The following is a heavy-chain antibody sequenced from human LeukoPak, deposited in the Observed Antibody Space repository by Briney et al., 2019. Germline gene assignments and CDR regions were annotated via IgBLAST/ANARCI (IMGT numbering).Heavy chain of an antibody. D-gene: IGHD2-15*01. J-gene: IGHJ3*02. CDR1: GGSISSSGYY. V-gene: IGHV4-39*01. Sequence: SETLSLTCTVSGGSISSSGYYWGWIRQPPGKGLEWIGSIYYSGRTYYNPSLKSRVAISVDTSKNQFSLKLTSVTAADTAVYYCASTYCSGGSCYGAFDIWGQGTMVTVSS. CDR2: IYYSGRT. CDR3: ASTYCSGGSCYGAFDI.